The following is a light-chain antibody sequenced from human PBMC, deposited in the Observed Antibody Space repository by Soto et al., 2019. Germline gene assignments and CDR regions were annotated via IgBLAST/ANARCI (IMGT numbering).Light chain of an antibody. CDR2: DAS. V-gene: IGKV1-5*01. J-gene: IGKJ1*01. CDR3: QQYDKYST. Sequence: DIQMTQSPSTLSGSVGDRVTITCRASQTISSWLAWYQQKPGKAPNLLIYDASTLQGGVPSRFSGSGSGTEFTLTVTSLQPDDFATYFCQQYDKYSTFGHGTKVDIK. CDR1: QTISSW.